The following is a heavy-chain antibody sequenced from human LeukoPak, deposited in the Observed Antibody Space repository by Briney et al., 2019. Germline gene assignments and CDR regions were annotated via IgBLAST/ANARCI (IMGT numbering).Heavy chain of an antibody. Sequence: PSETLSLTCTVSGGSISSTSYYWGWIRQPPGKGLEWIGEINHGGNTNYNPSLKSRVTISVDTSKNQFSLNLASLTAADTAVYYCARGGGDAWYVDYWGQGALVTVSS. V-gene: IGHV4-39*07. CDR3: ARGGGDAWYVDY. J-gene: IGHJ4*02. D-gene: IGHD2-2*01. CDR2: INHGGNT. CDR1: GGSISSTSYY.